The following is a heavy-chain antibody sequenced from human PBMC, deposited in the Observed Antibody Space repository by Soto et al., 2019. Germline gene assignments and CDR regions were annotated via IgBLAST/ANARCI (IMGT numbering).Heavy chain of an antibody. D-gene: IGHD4-17*01. J-gene: IGHJ4*02. Sequence: SETLSLTCTVSGGSISSSSYYWGWIRQPPGKGLEWIGSIYYSGSTYYNPSLKSRVTISVDTSKNQFSLKLSSVTAADTAVYYCARTVYGDVPFDYWGQATLVTVSS. V-gene: IGHV4-39*01. CDR1: GGSISSSSYY. CDR3: ARTVYGDVPFDY. CDR2: IYYSGST.